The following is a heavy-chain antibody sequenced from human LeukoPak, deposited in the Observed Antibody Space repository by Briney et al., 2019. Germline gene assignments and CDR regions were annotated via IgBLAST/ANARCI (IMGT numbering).Heavy chain of an antibody. CDR3: AKDHSAVAGYYGMDV. V-gene: IGHV3-23*01. Sequence: GASLRLSCAASGLTSSSYAMSWVRQVPGKGLEWVSAISGSGGSTYYADSVKGRFTISRDNSKNTLYLQMNSLRAEDTAVYYCAKDHSAVAGYYGMDVWGQGTTVTVSS. CDR2: ISGSGGST. J-gene: IGHJ6*02. D-gene: IGHD6-19*01. CDR1: GLTSSSYA.